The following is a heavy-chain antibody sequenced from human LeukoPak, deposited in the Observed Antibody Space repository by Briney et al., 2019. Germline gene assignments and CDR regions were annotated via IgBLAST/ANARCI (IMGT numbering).Heavy chain of an antibody. CDR1: GFAFSSYA. Sequence: GRSLRLSCAASGFAFSSYAMTWVRQAPGKGLEWVSAMSGSGGSTYYADSVKGRFTISRDNSKNTLYLQMNSLRADDTAVYYCAKYVRSGPAAPIDYWGQGTLVTVSS. CDR2: MSGSGGST. V-gene: IGHV3-23*01. CDR3: AKYVRSGPAAPIDY. J-gene: IGHJ4*02. D-gene: IGHD2-2*01.